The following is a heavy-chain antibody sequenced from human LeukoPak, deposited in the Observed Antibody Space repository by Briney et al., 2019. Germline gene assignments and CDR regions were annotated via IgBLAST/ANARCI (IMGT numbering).Heavy chain of an antibody. CDR3: AKQGYRYYDSSGYYYFDY. J-gene: IGHJ4*02. V-gene: IGHV3-23*01. Sequence: SGGSLRLSCAASGFTFSSHAMSWVRQAPGKGLEWVSGISSSGGSIYYADSVKGRFTISRDKSKNTLYLQISSLSADDTAVYFCAKQGYRYYDSSGYYYFDYWGQGTLVTVSS. D-gene: IGHD3-22*01. CDR2: ISSSGGSI. CDR1: GFTFSSHA.